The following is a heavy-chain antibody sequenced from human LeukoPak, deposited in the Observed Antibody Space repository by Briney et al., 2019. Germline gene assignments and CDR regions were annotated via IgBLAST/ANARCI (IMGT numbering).Heavy chain of an antibody. Sequence: GGSLRLSCAASGFTFSSYEMNWVRQAPGKGLEWVSYISTSGSTIYYAGSVKGRFTISRDNGKSSLYLQMNSLRAEDTAVYYCARGVYDSTGYYQYWGQGTLVTVSS. CDR3: ARGVYDSTGYYQY. V-gene: IGHV3-48*03. J-gene: IGHJ4*02. D-gene: IGHD3-22*01. CDR2: ISTSGSTI. CDR1: GFTFSSYE.